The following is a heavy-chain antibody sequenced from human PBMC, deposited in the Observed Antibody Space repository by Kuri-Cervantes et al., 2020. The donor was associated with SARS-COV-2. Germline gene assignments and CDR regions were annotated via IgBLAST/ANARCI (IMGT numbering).Heavy chain of an antibody. CDR2: INPSGSTT. J-gene: IGHJ3*02. CDR3: ARGYTTTVTNDDGFDI. V-gene: IGHV1-46*01. D-gene: IGHD4-17*01. CDR1: GYIFITYY. Sequence: ASVKVSCKVSGYIFITYYMHWVRQAPGQGLEWMGIINPSGSTTKYAQKFQGRVSMTRDTSTSTVYMELHSLKPEDTAVYFCARGYTTTVTNDDGFDIWGQGKMVNVFS.